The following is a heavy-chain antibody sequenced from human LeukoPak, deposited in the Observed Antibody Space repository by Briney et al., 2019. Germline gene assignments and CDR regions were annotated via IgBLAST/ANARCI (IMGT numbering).Heavy chain of an antibody. CDR1: GVSVSSGSYY. Sequence: SETLSLTCTVSGVSVSSGSYYWSWIRQPPGKGLEWIGYIYYSGSANYNPSLKSRVTISVDTSKNQFSLKLSSVTAADTAVYYCARASWGRIHDAFDIWGQGTMVTVSS. V-gene: IGHV4-61*01. J-gene: IGHJ3*02. CDR2: IYYSGSA. D-gene: IGHD3-16*01. CDR3: ARASWGRIHDAFDI.